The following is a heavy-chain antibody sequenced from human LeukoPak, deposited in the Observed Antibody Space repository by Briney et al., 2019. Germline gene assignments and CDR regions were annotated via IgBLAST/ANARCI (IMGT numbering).Heavy chain of an antibody. CDR2: ISGSGGST. CDR3: AKYLQDDYGDYGLNYYYMDV. Sequence: GGSLRLSCAASGFTFSSYAMSWVRQAPGKGLEWVSAISGSGGSTYYADSVKGRFTISRDNSKNTLYLQMNSLRAEDTAVYYFAKYLQDDYGDYGLNYYYMDVWGEGTTVTVSS. J-gene: IGHJ6*03. D-gene: IGHD4-17*01. CDR1: GFTFSSYA. V-gene: IGHV3-23*01.